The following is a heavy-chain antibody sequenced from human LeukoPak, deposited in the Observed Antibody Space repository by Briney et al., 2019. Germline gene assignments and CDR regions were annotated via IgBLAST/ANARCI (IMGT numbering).Heavy chain of an antibody. J-gene: IGHJ4*02. CDR1: GLTFSAYS. CDR3: AKDGYYGGRSWGYFDS. CDR2: VGVSGVDT. V-gene: IGHV3-23*01. Sequence: PGGSLRLSCAASGLTFSAYSMSWVRQAPGKGLECVSAVGVSGVDTYYADSVKGRFTVSRDNSKRMLYLQVNSLRAEDTAVYYCAKDGYYGGRSWGYFDSWGQGTLVTVSS. D-gene: IGHD3-10*01.